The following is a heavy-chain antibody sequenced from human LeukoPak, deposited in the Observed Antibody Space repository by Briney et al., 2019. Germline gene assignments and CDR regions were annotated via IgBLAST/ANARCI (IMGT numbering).Heavy chain of an antibody. CDR2: ISGSVEDT. V-gene: IGHV3-23*01. Sequence: GGPLRLSCAASGFTLNSYAMTWVRQAPGKGLEWVSLISGSVEDTYYADSVKGRFTISTDSSKNTLYLQMNSLRAEDTAVYYCAKSLAHGDTRYYFYDMDVWGQGTTVTVSS. CDR3: AKSLAHGDTRYYFYDMDV. J-gene: IGHJ6*02. CDR1: GFTLNSYA. D-gene: IGHD4-17*01.